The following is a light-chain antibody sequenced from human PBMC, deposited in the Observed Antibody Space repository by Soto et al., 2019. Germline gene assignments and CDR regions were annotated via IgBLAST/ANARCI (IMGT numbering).Light chain of an antibody. Sequence: DIQMTQSPSSLSASVGDRVTITCRASQGVANYLGWYQQKPGKVPKALIYGVSTLQSGVPSRFSGSGSDTDFTLTISSLHPEDNATYYCQLYRSAQMTFGQGTKV. V-gene: IGKV1-27*01. J-gene: IGKJ1*01. CDR2: GVS. CDR1: QGVANY. CDR3: QLYRSAQMT.